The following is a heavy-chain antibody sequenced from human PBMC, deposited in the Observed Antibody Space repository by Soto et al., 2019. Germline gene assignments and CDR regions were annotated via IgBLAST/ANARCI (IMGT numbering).Heavy chain of an antibody. CDR2: INSDGSST. Sequence: PWGSLRLSCAASGFTFSSYWMHWVRQAPWKWLVWVSRINSDGSSTSYADSVKGRFTISRDNAKNTLYLQMNSLRAEDTAVYYCARGDSSSPNNYYYYYGMDVWGQGTTVTVSS. J-gene: IGHJ6*02. D-gene: IGHD6-6*01. CDR1: GFTFSSYW. CDR3: ARGDSSSPNNYYYYYGMDV. V-gene: IGHV3-74*01.